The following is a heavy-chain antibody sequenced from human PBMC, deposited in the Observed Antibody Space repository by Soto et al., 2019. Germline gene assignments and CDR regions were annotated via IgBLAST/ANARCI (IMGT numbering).Heavy chain of an antibody. J-gene: IGHJ3*02. V-gene: IGHV4-30-2*01. CDR1: GGSISSGGYS. CDR2: IYHSGST. Sequence: SETLSLTCAVSGGSISSGGYSWSWIRQPPGKGLEWIGYIYHSGSTYYNPSLKSRVTISVDRSKNQFSLKLSSVTAADTAVYYCGRYCSGGSCYPFDAFDIWGQGTMVT. D-gene: IGHD2-15*01. CDR3: GRYCSGGSCYPFDAFDI.